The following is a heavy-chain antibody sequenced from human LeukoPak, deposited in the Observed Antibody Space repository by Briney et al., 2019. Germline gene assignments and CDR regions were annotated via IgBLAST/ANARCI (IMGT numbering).Heavy chain of an antibody. CDR2: IYYSGST. D-gene: IGHD2-15*01. CDR3: ARAAGGVVAAIDAFDI. CDR1: GGSLSSGSYY. Sequence: PSETLSLTCTVSGGSLSSGSYYWSCIRQPPGKGLEWIGYIYYSGSTNYNPSLKSRVTISVDTSKNQFSLKLSSVTAADTAVYYCARAAGGVVAAIDAFDIWGQGTMVTVSS. J-gene: IGHJ3*02. V-gene: IGHV4-61*01.